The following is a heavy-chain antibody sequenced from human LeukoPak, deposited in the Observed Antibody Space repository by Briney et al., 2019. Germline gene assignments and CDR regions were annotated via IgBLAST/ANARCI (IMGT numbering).Heavy chain of an antibody. V-gene: IGHV1-18*01. D-gene: IGHD6-19*01. Sequence: ASVKVSCKSSGYMFTSHGIHWLRQAPGQGLEWMGWISAQNGNTNYLQQFLGRVTMTRDTSASTAYMELRSLKSDDTAVYFCARGGTSGWRTPNDDYWGQGTLVTVSS. CDR3: ARGGTSGWRTPNDDY. CDR2: ISAQNGNT. J-gene: IGHJ4*02. CDR1: GYMFTSHG.